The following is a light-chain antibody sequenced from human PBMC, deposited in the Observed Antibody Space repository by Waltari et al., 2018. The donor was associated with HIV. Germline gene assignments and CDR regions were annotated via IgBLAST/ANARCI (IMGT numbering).Light chain of an antibody. CDR1: SSDVGGYNY. Sequence: QSALTQPASVSGSPGQSITISCTGTSSDVGGYNYVSWYQQHPGKAPKLMIYEVSNRSSGVVNRFSGSKSGNTDSLTISGLQAEDEADYHCRSYTSSSSTVFGGGTTLTVL. J-gene: IGLJ3*02. CDR2: EVS. CDR3: RSYTSSSSTV. V-gene: IGLV2-14*01.